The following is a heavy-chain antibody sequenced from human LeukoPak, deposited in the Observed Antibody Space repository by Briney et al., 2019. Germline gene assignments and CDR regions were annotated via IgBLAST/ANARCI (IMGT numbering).Heavy chain of an antibody. D-gene: IGHD3-16*01. V-gene: IGHV3-21*01. CDR3: GRAFPPLRTSSAGDL. J-gene: IGHJ4*02. Sequence: PGGVLRLSCSASGFTFSDYDMNWVRQAPGKGLEWVSSISYLSSHVYYGDSVKGRFSISRDNAKNSLYLQMNSLGAEDTAIYYCGRAFPPLRTSSAGDLWGQGILVTVSS. CDR1: GFTFSDYD. CDR2: ISYLSSHV.